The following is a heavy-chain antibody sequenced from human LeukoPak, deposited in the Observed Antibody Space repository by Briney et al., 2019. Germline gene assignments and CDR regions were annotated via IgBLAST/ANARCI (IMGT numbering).Heavy chain of an antibody. V-gene: IGHV3-23*01. CDR3: AKLGHITIFGVVNDFDY. CDR2: ISGSGGST. D-gene: IGHD3-3*01. J-gene: IGHJ4*02. Sequence: PGGSLRLSCAASGFTFSSYWMSWVRQAPGKGLEWVSAISGSGGSTYYADSVKGRFTISRDNSKNTLYLQMNSLRAEDTAVYYCAKLGHITIFGVVNDFDYWGQGTLVTVSS. CDR1: GFTFSSYW.